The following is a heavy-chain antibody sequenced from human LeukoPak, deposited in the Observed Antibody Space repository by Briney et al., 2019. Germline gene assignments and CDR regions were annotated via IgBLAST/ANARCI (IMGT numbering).Heavy chain of an antibody. V-gene: IGHV3-66*01. CDR1: GFIVSDKY. CDR2: IYSDGNT. CDR3: TRGHYSNTL. J-gene: IGHJ4*02. D-gene: IGHD6-13*01. Sequence: TGGSLRLSCAASGFIVSDKYMSWVRQAPGKGLEWISVIYSDGNTYYSDSVKGRFTICRDDSKNTLLLQMDSLRVEDTAVYYCTRGHYSNTLGGQGTLVTVSS.